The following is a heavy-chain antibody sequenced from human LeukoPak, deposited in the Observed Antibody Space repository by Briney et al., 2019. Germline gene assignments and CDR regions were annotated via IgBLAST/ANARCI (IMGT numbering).Heavy chain of an antibody. CDR1: GGSISSYY. J-gene: IGHJ4*02. CDR2: VYYSGST. Sequence: PSETLSLTCTASGGSISSYYWSWIRQPPGKGLEWIGYVYYSGSTNYNPSLKSRVTISVDTSKNQFSLKLSSVTAADTAVYYCARGLGPGDLFDYWGQGTLVTVSS. CDR3: ARGLGPGDLFDY. D-gene: IGHD3-16*01. V-gene: IGHV4-59*01.